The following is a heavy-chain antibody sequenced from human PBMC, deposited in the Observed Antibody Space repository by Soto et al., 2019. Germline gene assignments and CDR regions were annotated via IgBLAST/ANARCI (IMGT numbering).Heavy chain of an antibody. D-gene: IGHD6-19*01. Sequence: QVQLQESGPGLVKPSQTLSLTCTVSGGSISSAGHYWSWMRQHPGKGLEWIGYIYYSGGTNYNPSLERRVTIAVDTSKNQFTLKLSSVTAADTAVYYCARYLRITMAEVAVELRAFDIWGQGTIVTVSS. CDR1: GGSISSAGHY. CDR2: IYYSGGT. V-gene: IGHV4-31*03. CDR3: ARYLRITMAEVAVELRAFDI. J-gene: IGHJ3*02.